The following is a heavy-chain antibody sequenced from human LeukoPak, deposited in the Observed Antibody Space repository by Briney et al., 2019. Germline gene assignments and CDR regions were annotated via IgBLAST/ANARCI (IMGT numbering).Heavy chain of an antibody. D-gene: IGHD3-10*01. CDR3: AQGSHYYGSGSHRRGHYFDY. Sequence: HPGGSLRLSCAASGFTFRTYGMHWVRQAPGKGLEWVAVVRYDGGNKHYADSVKGRFTISRDNSKNTLYLQMNSLRDEDTAVYYCAQGSHYYGSGSHRRGHYFDYWGQGTLLTVSS. V-gene: IGHV3-30*02. CDR2: VRYDGGNK. CDR1: GFTFRTYG. J-gene: IGHJ4*02.